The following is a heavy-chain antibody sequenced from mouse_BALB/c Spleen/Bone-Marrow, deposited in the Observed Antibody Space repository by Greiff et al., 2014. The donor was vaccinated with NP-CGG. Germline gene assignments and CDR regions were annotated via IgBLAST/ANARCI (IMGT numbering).Heavy chain of an antibody. CDR2: ISSSGIT. J-gene: IGHJ2*01. D-gene: IGHD3-1*01. CDR3: ARSGNFFDY. Sequence: VQLKESGPGLVRPSQSLSLTCTVTGYSITSAFAWNWIRQFPGINLEWMGYISSSGITSYNPSLKSRISITRDASKNKFFLQLNSVTTEDTATYYCARSGNFFDYWGQGTTLTVFS. V-gene: IGHV3-2*02. CDR1: GYSITSAFA.